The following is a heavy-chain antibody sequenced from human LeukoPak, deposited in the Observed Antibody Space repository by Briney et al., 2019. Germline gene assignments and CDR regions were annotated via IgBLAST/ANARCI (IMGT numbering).Heavy chain of an antibody. J-gene: IGHJ4*02. D-gene: IGHD3-22*01. CDR1: GFTFSNAW. CDR3: SYYYDSSGYSFDY. CDR2: IKSKTDGGTT. V-gene: IGHV3-15*01. Sequence: GGSLRLSCAASGFTFSNAWMSWVRPAPGKGLEWVGRIKSKTDGGTTDYAAPVKGRFTISRDDSKNTLYLQMNSLKTEDTAVYYCSYYYDSSGYSFDYWRQGTLVTVSS.